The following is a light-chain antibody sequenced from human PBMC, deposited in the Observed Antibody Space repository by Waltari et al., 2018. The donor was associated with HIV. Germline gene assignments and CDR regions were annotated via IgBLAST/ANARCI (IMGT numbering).Light chain of an antibody. CDR3: VSYKSSSSPV. CDR2: EVC. CDR1: SFDIYGYHF. J-gene: IGLJ3*02. Sequence: QSALTQPASVSGSPGQSITISCTGASFDIYGYHFVLWFQHHPGKAPKVIIYEVCNRPSGVSNRFSGSKSGNTASLTISGLQPEDEAEYFCVSYKSSSSPVFGGGTKLTV. V-gene: IGLV2-14*01.